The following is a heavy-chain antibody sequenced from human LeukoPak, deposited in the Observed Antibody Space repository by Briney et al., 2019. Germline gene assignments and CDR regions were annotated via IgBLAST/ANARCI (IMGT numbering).Heavy chain of an antibody. Sequence: GSLRLSCAASGFTFSSYGMHWVRQAPGKGLEWVAFIRYDGSNKYYADSVKGRFTISRDNSKNTLFLQMNSLRAEDTAVYYCAKGGSGSYYSAFDDWGQGTLVTVSS. V-gene: IGHV3-30*02. D-gene: IGHD3-10*01. CDR1: GFTFSSYG. CDR2: IRYDGSNK. CDR3: AKGGSGSYYSAFDD. J-gene: IGHJ4*02.